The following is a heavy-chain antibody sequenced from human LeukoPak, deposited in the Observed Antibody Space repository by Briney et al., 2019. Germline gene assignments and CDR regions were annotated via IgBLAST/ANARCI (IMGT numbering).Heavy chain of an antibody. CDR1: GFTFSSYG. D-gene: IGHD3-3*01. CDR3: ARRYDGFDY. CDR2: ISYDGSNK. Sequence: PGGSLRLSCAASGFTFSSYGMHWVRQAPGKGLEWVAVISYDGSNKYYADSVKGRFSISRDNSKNTLYLQMNSLRAEDTAVYYCARRYDGFDYWGQGTLVTVSS. V-gene: IGHV3-30*03. J-gene: IGHJ4*02.